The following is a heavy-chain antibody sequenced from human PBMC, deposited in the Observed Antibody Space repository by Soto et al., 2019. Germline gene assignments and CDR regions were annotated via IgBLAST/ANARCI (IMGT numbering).Heavy chain of an antibody. CDR3: ARRSELNGMDV. CDR1: GFTFSDYS. CDR2: ISSSSSYI. V-gene: IGHV3-21*01. J-gene: IGHJ6*02. D-gene: IGHD3-10*01. Sequence: EVQLVESGGGLVKPGGSLRLSCAASGFTFSDYSMNWVRQAPGNGLEWVSSISSSSSYIYYADSVKGRFTISRDNAKNSLYLQMNSLRAEDMAVYYCARRSELNGMDVWGQGTTVTVSS.